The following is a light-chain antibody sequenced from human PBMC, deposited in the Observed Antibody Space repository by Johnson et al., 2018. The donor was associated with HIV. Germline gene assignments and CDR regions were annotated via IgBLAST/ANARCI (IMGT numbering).Light chain of an antibody. CDR3: GTWDSSLTSYV. V-gene: IGLV1-51*01. Sequence: VLTQPPSVSAAPGQKVTISCSGSSSNIGNNYVSWYQQVPGTAPKLLIYDNHKRPSGIPDRFSGSKSGTSATLGITGLQTGDEADYYCGTWDSSLTSYVFGAGTKVTVL. CDR2: DNH. J-gene: IGLJ1*01. CDR1: SSNIGNNY.